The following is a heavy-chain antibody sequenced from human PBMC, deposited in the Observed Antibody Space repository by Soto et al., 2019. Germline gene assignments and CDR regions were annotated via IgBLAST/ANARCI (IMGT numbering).Heavy chain of an antibody. CDR1: GYSFTSYW. Sequence: GESLKISCKGSGYSFTSYWIGWVRQMPGKGLEWMGIIYPGDSDTIYSPSFQGQVTISADKSISTAYLQWSSLKASDTAMYYCARIGYCSSTSCPLDYYGMDVWGQGATVTVSS. CDR2: IYPGDSDT. CDR3: ARIGYCSSTSCPLDYYGMDV. D-gene: IGHD2-2*01. J-gene: IGHJ6*02. V-gene: IGHV5-51*01.